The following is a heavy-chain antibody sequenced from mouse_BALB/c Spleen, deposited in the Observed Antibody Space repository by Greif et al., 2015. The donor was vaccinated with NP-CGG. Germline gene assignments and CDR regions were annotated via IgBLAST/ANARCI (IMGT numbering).Heavy chain of an antibody. J-gene: IGHJ2*01. CDR2: IYPSDSYT. D-gene: IGHD1-1*01. CDR3: TLYYGSSYIFDY. CDR1: GYTFTSYW. Sequence: QVQLQQPGAELVRPGASVKLSCKASGYTFTSYWINWVKQRPGQGLEWIGNIYPSDSYTNYNQKFKDKATLTVDKSSSTAYMQLSSPTSEDSAVYYCTLYYGSSYIFDYWGQGTTLTVSS. V-gene: IGHV1-69*02.